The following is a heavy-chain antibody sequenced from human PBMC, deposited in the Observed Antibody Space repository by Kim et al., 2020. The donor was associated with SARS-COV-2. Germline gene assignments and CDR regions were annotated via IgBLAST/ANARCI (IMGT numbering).Heavy chain of an antibody. CDR3: AREPSEEGADYGDYRTLYYYYGMDV. CDR1: GYTFTSYY. V-gene: IGHV1-46*01. CDR2: INPSGGST. D-gene: IGHD4-17*01. Sequence: ASVKVSCKASGYTFTSYYMHWVRQAPGQGLEWMGIINPSGGSTSYAQKFQGRVTMTRDTSTSTVYMELSSLRSEDTAVYYCAREPSEEGADYGDYRTLYYYYGMDVWGQGTTVTVSS. J-gene: IGHJ6*02.